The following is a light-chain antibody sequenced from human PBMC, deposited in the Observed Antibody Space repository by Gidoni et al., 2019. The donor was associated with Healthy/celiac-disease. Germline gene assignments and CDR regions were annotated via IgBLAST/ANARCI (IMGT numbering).Light chain of an antibody. CDR3: SSYTASNNLV. V-gene: IGLV2-8*01. CDR2: EVN. Sequence: QYALTHPPSASGSPGQSVTISCTGTSSDVGAYNFVSWYQQHPGKAPTVMIYEVNKRPSGVPDRFSGSKTGNTASLTVSGLQAEDEADYYCSSYTASNNLVFGGGTQLTVL. J-gene: IGLJ2*01. CDR1: SSDVGAYNF.